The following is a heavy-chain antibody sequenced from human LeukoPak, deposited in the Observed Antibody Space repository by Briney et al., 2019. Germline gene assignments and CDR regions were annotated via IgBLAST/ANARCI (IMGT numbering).Heavy chain of an antibody. CDR1: GFTFSDYA. J-gene: IGHJ6*02. CDR2: IRSKAYGGTT. CDR3: TRDLRTIFGVVPAVGMDV. V-gene: IGHV3-49*03. D-gene: IGHD3-3*01. Sequence: GGSLRLSCTASGFTFSDYAMSWFRQAPGKGLEWVGFIRSKAYGGTTEYAASVKGRFTISRDDSKSIAYLQMNSLKTEDTAVYYCTRDLRTIFGVVPAVGMDVWGQGTTVTVSS.